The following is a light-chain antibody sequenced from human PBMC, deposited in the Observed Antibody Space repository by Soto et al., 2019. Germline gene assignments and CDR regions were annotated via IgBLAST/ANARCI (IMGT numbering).Light chain of an antibody. CDR2: EVT. Sequence: QSALTQPASVSGSPGQSITISCTGTSSDVGSYNLVSWYQQHPGKAPKLMIYEVTKRPSGVSDRFSGSKSGNTASLTISGLQDEDEADYYCCSYASSSTYVFGTGTKLTVL. V-gene: IGLV2-23*02. CDR3: CSYASSSTYV. J-gene: IGLJ1*01. CDR1: SSDVGSYNL.